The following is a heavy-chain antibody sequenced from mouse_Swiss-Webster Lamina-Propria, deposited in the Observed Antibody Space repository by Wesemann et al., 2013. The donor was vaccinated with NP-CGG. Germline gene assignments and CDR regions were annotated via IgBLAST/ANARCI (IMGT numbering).Heavy chain of an antibody. D-gene: IGHD1-1*01. CDR1: GYTFTSYY. J-gene: IGHJ3*01. V-gene: IGHV1S81*02. CDR3: ARNYGFAY. CDR2: INPSSGAT. Sequence: VQLQQSGAELVKPGASVKLSCKASGYTFTSYYMYWLKQRPGQGLEWIGGINPSSGATNFNEKFKNKATLTVDKSSSTAYMQLSSLASEDSALYYCARNYGFAYWGQGTLVTVSA.